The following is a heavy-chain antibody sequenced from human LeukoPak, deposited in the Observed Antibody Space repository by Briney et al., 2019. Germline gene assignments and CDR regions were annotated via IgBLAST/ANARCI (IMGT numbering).Heavy chain of an antibody. CDR1: GFTFSNYA. D-gene: IGHD3-10*01. J-gene: IGHJ5*02. CDR3: ARVDSWFGEDPSSRNWFDP. V-gene: IGHV3-23*01. CDR2: IHSGDGSA. Sequence: GGSLRLSCAASGFTFSNYAMSWVRQAPGKGLEWVSAIHSGDGSAYYADSVKGRFTISRDNAKNSLYLQMNSLRAEDTAVYYCARVDSWFGEDPSSRNWFDPWGQGTLVTVSS.